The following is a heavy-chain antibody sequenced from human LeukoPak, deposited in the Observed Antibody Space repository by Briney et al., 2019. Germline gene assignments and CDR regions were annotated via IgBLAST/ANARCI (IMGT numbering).Heavy chain of an antibody. CDR1: GYSVPSNSSA. J-gene: IGHJ4*02. CDR3: AREKGASTSGWYYFDY. Sequence: SQTLSLTCAISGYSVPSNSSALNCIRQSPSTGPECMSTRYCSSKWYNDYAVSVKSRITVKPDTSKNQFSLQLNSVTPEDTAVYFCAREKGASTSGWYYFDYWGQGTLVTVSS. V-gene: IGHV6-1*01. CDR2: RYCSSKWYN. D-gene: IGHD6-19*01.